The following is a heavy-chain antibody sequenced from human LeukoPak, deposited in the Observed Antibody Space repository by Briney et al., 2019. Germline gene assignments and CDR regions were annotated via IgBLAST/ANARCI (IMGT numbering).Heavy chain of an antibody. D-gene: IGHD6-19*01. V-gene: IGHV4-59*01. CDR2: IYYSGST. Sequence: SETLSLTCTVSGGSISSYYWSWIRQPPGKGLEWIGYIYYSGSTNYNPSLKSRVTMSVDTSKNQFSLKLSSVTAADTAVYYCASASVAGTSYYYYGMDVWGQGTTVTVSS. CDR3: ASASVAGTSYYYYGMDV. CDR1: GGSISSYY. J-gene: IGHJ6*02.